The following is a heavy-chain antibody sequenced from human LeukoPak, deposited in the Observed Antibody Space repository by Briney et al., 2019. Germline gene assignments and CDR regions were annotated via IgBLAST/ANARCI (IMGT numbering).Heavy chain of an antibody. CDR3: AREDTAMEYYYYGMDV. Sequence: PGGSLRLSCAASGFTVSSNYMSWVRQAPGKGLEWVSVILSGGTTSYADSVKGRFTISRDNAKNSLYLQMNSLRAEDTAVYYCAREDTAMEYYYYGMDVWGQGTTVTVSS. CDR2: ILSGGTT. V-gene: IGHV3-66*01. D-gene: IGHD5-18*01. CDR1: GFTVSSNY. J-gene: IGHJ6*02.